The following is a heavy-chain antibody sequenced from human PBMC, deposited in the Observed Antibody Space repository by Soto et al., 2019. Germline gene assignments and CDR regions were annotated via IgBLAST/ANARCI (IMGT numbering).Heavy chain of an antibody. CDR3: ARDSLGGGMDV. J-gene: IGHJ6*02. D-gene: IGHD3-16*01. Sequence: EVHLVESGGGLVKPGGSLRLSCAASGFIFSNYSMNWVRQAPGKGLEWVSAISRTSIYIYYPDSLNGRFTVSRDNAKNSLYIQMNSLRAEDTAVYYCARDSLGGGMDVWGQGTTVTVSS. CDR1: GFIFSNYS. V-gene: IGHV3-21*01. CDR2: ISRTSIYI.